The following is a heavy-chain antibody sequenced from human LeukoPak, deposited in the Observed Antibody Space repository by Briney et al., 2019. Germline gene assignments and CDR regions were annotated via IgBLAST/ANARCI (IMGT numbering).Heavy chain of an antibody. J-gene: IGHJ3*02. CDR3: ATGYSSSWYDAFDI. D-gene: IGHD6-13*01. V-gene: IGHV1-2*02. Sequence: ASVKVSCKASGYTFTGYYMHWVRQAPGQGLEWMGWINPNSGGTNYAQKFQGRVTMTRDMSTSTVYMELSSLRSEDTAVYYCATGYSSSWYDAFDIWGQGTMVTVSS. CDR1: GYTFTGYY. CDR2: INPNSGGT.